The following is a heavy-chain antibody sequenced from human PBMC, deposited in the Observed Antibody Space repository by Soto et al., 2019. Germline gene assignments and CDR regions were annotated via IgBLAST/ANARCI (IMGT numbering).Heavy chain of an antibody. D-gene: IGHD5-18*01. V-gene: IGHV5-10-1*04. CDR1: GYSFTSYW. CDR2: IDPSDSYT. CDR3: ARHRAMAYYYYYGMDV. Sequence: GESLKISCKGSGYSFTSYWISWVRQMPGKGLEWMGRIDPSDSYTNYSPSFQGQVTISADKSISTAYLQWSSLKASDTAMYYCARHRAMAYYYYYGMDVWGQGTTVTVSS. J-gene: IGHJ6*02.